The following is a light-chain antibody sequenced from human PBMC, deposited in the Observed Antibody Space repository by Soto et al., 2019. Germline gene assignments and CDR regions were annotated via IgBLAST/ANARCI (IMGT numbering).Light chain of an antibody. J-gene: IGKJ1*01. Sequence: IHLPPAPSTLSGSVLDRVTITCRASQGVSTWLAWYQQTPSQAPKLLVYEASKLQSGVPSRFSASGSVRDFTLTISRLPPEDSATYDCQRYYDFRTSGQGTKVDIK. V-gene: IGKV1-5*03. CDR1: QGVSTW. CDR2: EAS. CDR3: QRYYDFRT.